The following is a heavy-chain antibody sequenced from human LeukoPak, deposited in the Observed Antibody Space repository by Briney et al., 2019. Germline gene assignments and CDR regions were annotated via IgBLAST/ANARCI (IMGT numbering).Heavy chain of an antibody. J-gene: IGHJ4*02. CDR2: IYNSGNT. CDR3: ARSGTYSGSRYNFDY. V-gene: IGHV4-59*08. D-gene: IGHD1-26*01. Sequence: PADTLSLTCTLSGGSISGYHWSWIRQPPGKGLEWIGYIYNSGNTKYNTSLMSRVTISIDTSKNQFSLRLSSVTAADTAVYYCARSGTYSGSRYNFDYWGQGTLVTVSS. CDR1: GGSISGYH.